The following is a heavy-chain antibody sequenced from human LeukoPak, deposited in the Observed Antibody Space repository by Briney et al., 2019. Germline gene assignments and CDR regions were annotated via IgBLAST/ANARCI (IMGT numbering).Heavy chain of an antibody. CDR1: GFTFSSYA. J-gene: IGHJ4*02. CDR2: ISGSGGST. D-gene: IGHD6-19*01. Sequence: QPGGSLRLSCAASGFTFSSYAMSWVRQAPGKGLEWVSAISGSGGSTYYADSVKGRFTISRDNAKNSLYLQMNSLRAEDTAVYFCARDRRWSSAWHYFDYWGQGTLVTVSS. V-gene: IGHV3-23*01. CDR3: ARDRRWSSAWHYFDY.